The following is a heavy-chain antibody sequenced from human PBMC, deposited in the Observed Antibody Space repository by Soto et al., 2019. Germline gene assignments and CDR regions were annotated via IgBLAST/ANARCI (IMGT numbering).Heavy chain of an antibody. CDR1: GFTFSSYA. CDR3: AKGNTAMAKLYFQH. J-gene: IGHJ1*01. Sequence: GGSLRLSCAASGFTFSSYAMSWVRQAPGKGLDWFSAISVIGGSTYYADSVKGRFTISRYNSKNTLYLQMNSLRAEDTAVYYCAKGNTAMAKLYFQHWGQGTLVTV. CDR2: ISVIGGST. V-gene: IGHV3-23*01. D-gene: IGHD5-18*01.